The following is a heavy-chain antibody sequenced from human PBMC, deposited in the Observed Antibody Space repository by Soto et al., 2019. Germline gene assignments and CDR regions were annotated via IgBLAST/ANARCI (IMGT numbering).Heavy chain of an antibody. CDR1: GVSISSYY. D-gene: IGHD3-10*01. Sequence: PSETLSLTCTVSGVSISSYYWSWIRQPPGKGLAWIGYIYYSGSTNYDPYLKSRVTISVDTSKNQFSLKLSSVIAADTAVYYCARVWGGAFDFWGQGTMVTVSS. J-gene: IGHJ3*01. V-gene: IGHV4-59*01. CDR2: IYYSGST. CDR3: ARVWGGAFDF.